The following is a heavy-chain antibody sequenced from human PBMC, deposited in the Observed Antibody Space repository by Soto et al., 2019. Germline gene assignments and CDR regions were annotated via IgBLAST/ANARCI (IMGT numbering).Heavy chain of an antibody. CDR2: INPSGGST. CDR1: GYTFTSYY. Sequence: GASVKVSCKASGYTFTSYYMHWVRQAPGQGLEWMGIINPSGGSTSYAQKFQGRVTMTRDTSTSTVYMELSSLRSEDTAVYYCAIDQRDIVVVVAGEFDYWGQGTLVNVSS. CDR3: AIDQRDIVVVVAGEFDY. V-gene: IGHV1-46*01. D-gene: IGHD2-15*01. J-gene: IGHJ4*02.